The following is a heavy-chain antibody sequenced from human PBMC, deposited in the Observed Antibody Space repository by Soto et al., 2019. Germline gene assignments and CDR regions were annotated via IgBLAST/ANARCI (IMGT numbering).Heavy chain of an antibody. V-gene: IGHV1-2*02. CDR3: ARFRDGYNLKWFDP. CDR1: GYTFTGYY. J-gene: IGHJ5*02. D-gene: IGHD5-12*01. CDR2: INPNSGGT. Sequence: ASVKVSCKASGYTFTGYYMHWVRQAPGQGLEWMGWINPNSGGTNYAQKFQGRVTMTRDTSIRTAYMELSRLRSDDTAVYYCARFRDGYNLKWFDPWGQGTLVTVSS.